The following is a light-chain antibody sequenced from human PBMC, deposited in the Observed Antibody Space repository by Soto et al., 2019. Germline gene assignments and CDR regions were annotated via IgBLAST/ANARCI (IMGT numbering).Light chain of an antibody. J-gene: IGLJ2*01. V-gene: IGLV2-14*01. Sequence: QSALTQPASVSGSPGQSITISCTGTSSDVGRYDYVSWYQQHPAKAPKLIIYDVTYRPSGVSHRFSGSKSGNTASLTISGLQAEDEANYYCTSYRSGTTLVFGGGTKVTVL. CDR1: SSDVGRYDY. CDR2: DVT. CDR3: TSYRSGTTLV.